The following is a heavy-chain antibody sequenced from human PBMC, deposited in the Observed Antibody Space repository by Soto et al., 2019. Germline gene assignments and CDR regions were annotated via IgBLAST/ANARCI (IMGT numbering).Heavy chain of an antibody. CDR2: IIPIFGTA. V-gene: IGHV1-69*13. D-gene: IGHD5-18*01. CDR1: GGTFSSYA. CDR3: ARDDNSYGSAHFDY. Sequence: GASVKVSCKASGGTFSSYAISWVRQAPGQGLEWMGGIIPIFGTANYAQKFQGRVTITADESTSTAYMELSSLRSEDTAVYYCARDDNSYGSAHFDYWGQGTLVTVSS. J-gene: IGHJ4*02.